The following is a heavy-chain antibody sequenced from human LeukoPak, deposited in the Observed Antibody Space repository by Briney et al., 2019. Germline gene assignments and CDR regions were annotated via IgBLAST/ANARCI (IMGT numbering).Heavy chain of an antibody. CDR1: GFTFSSYG. CDR2: IWYDGSNK. V-gene: IGHV3-33*01. D-gene: IGHD3-22*01. J-gene: IGHJ4*02. CDR3: ARTPLLDYDSRGYPVSVGHY. Sequence: GRSLRLSCAASGFTFSSYGMHWVRQAPGKGLEWVAVIWYDGSNKYYADSVKGRFTISRDNSKNTLYLQMNSLRAEDTAVYYCARTPLLDYDSRGYPVSVGHYWGKETLVPVPS.